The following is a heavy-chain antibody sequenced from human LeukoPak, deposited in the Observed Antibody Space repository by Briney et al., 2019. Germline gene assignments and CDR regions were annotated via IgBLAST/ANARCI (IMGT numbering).Heavy chain of an antibody. CDR1: GFTFSSYG. V-gene: IGHV3-30*02. Sequence: GGSLRLSCAASGFTFSSYGMHWVRQAPGKGLEWVAFIRYDGSNKYYADSVKGRFTISRDNSKNTLYLQMNSLRAEDTAVYYCATGSITFGGVIVPYYFDYWGQGTLVTVSS. J-gene: IGHJ4*02. CDR2: IRYDGSNK. D-gene: IGHD3-16*02. CDR3: ATGSITFGGVIVPYYFDY.